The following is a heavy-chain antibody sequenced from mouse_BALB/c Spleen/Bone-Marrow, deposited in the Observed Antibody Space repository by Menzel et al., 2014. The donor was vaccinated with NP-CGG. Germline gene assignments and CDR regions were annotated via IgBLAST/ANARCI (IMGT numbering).Heavy chain of an antibody. CDR2: VSSGGSST. J-gene: IGHJ3*01. CDR1: GFTFSSYG. CDR3: ARQEIATRNAWFDY. Sequence: EVQVVESGGDLVKPGGSLKLACAASGFTFSSYGMPWVRQTPDKSLVWVATVSSGGSSTYYPDSVTRRSTISRDNDKNTQYLQMNSLKSEDTAMYYCARQEIATRNAWFDYWGQGTLVTGSS. V-gene: IGHV5-6*01.